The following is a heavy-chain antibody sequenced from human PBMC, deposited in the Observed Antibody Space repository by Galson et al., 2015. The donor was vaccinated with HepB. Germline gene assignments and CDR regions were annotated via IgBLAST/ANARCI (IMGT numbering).Heavy chain of an antibody. D-gene: IGHD3-16*02. CDR3: ARPSTSMITFGGVIAN. Sequence: QSGAEVKKPGESLRIPCKGSGHSFTSYWIGWVRQMPGKGLVWMGIIYPGDSDTRYSPSFQGQVTISADKSISTAYLQWSSLKASDTAMYYCARPSTSMITFGGVIANWGQGTLVTVSS. CDR2: IYPGDSDT. CDR1: GHSFTSYW. J-gene: IGHJ4*02. V-gene: IGHV5-51*01.